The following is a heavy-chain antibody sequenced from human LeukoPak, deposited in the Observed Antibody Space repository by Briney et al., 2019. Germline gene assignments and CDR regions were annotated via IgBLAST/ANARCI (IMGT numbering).Heavy chain of an antibody. CDR3: ARDPDPYCSGGRRISPFDY. CDR1: GFTFSDYY. Sequence: GGSLRLSCAASGFTFSDYYMNWIRQAPGKGLEWVSYISSSGTTIYYADSVKGRFTIFRDNAKNSLILQMNSLRAEDTTVYYCARDPDPYCSGGRRISPFDYWGQGTLVTVSS. V-gene: IGHV3-11*04. J-gene: IGHJ4*02. CDR2: ISSSGTTI. D-gene: IGHD2-15*01.